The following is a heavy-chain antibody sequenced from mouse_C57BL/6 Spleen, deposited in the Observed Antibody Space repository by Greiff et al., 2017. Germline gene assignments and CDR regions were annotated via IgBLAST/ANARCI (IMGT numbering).Heavy chain of an antibody. D-gene: IGHD2-5*01. Sequence: VQLQQSGAELVKPGASVKLSCKASGYTFTEYSIHWVKQRSGQGLEWIGWFYPGSGSIKYNEKFKVKATLTADKSSSTVYMQLSRLTSEDSAVYCGARHEERAYYSNYGGFAYWGQGTLVTVSA. J-gene: IGHJ3*01. CDR2: FYPGSGSI. CDR3: ARHEERAYYSNYGGFAY. CDR1: GYTFTEYS. V-gene: IGHV1-62-2*01.